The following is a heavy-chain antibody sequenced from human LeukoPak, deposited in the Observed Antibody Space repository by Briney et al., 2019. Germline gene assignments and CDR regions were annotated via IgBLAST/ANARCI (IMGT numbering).Heavy chain of an antibody. V-gene: IGHV1-2*02. D-gene: IGHD2-15*01. CDR1: GYTITNNY. J-gene: IGHJ6*03. CDR3: ARWSRNCSGGSCYYYYYMDV. Sequence: ASVKVSCKASGYTITNNYMHWVRQAPGQGLEWMGWINPNSGGTNYAQKFQGRVTMTRDTSISTAYMELSRLRSDDTAVYYCARWSRNCSGGSCYYYYYMDVWGKGTTVTVSS. CDR2: INPNSGGT.